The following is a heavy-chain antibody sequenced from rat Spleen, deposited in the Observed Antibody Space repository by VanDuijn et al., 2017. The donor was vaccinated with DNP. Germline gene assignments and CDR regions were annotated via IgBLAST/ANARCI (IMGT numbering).Heavy chain of an antibody. D-gene: IGHD1-12*01. V-gene: IGHV5-7*01. CDR3: ARHRTIMPYYYAMDA. J-gene: IGHJ4*01. Sequence: EVLLVESDGGLVQPGRSLKLSCAVSGFTFSDYYMAWVRQAPKKGLEWVATISYDGSDIYYRNSVKGRFTISRDNAQSTLYLQMDSLRSEDTATYYCARHRTIMPYYYAMDAWGQGASVTVSS. CDR1: GFTFSDYY. CDR2: ISYDGSDI.